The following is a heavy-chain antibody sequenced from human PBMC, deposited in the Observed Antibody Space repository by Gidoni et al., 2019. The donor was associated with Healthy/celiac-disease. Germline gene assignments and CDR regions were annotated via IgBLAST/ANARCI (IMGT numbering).Heavy chain of an antibody. CDR2: FDPEDGET. CDR1: GYTLAEVS. CDR3: ATERGCTNGVCPIHYYYYGMDV. Sequence: QVQLVQSGAEVKKPGASVKVSCKVSGYTLAEVSMHWVRQAPGKGLEWMGGFDPEDGETIYEQKFQGRVTMTEDTSTDTAYMELSSLRSEDTAVYYCATERGCTNGVCPIHYYYYGMDVWGQGTTVTGSS. V-gene: IGHV1-24*01. J-gene: IGHJ6*02. D-gene: IGHD2-8*01.